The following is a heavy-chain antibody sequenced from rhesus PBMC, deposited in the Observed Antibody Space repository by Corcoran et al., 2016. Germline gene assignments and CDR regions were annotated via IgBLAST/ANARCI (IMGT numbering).Heavy chain of an antibody. V-gene: IGHV4-80*01. CDR2: INGNCVST. J-gene: IGHJ4*01. CDR1: GASISSYW. CDR3: AISTPHSGRFDY. D-gene: IGHD6-25*01. Sequence: QLQLQESGPGLVKPPETLSLTCTVSGASISSYWWSWIRQPPGKGLEWLGEINGNCVSTNHNPSLKRRVTIARDTSKNQFSLKLRSVAAADTAVYYCAISTPHSGRFDYWGQGVLVTVSS.